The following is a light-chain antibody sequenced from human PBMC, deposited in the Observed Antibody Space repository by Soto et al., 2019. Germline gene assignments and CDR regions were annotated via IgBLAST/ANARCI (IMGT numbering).Light chain of an antibody. V-gene: IGKV1-39*01. CDR3: HQRSNTPLT. Sequence: DIQMTQSPSSLSASVGDRVTITCRASQSISNYLNWYQQKPGKAPKLLIYAASSLQSGVPSRFSGSGSGTDFTLTISSLQPEDFATYYCHQRSNTPLTFGGGTKVEIK. CDR2: AAS. J-gene: IGKJ4*01. CDR1: QSISNY.